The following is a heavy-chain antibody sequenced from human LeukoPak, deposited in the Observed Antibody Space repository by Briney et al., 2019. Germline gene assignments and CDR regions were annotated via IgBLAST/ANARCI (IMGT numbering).Heavy chain of an antibody. CDR1: GYTFTSYD. CDR2: MNPNSGNT. V-gene: IGHV1-8*01. J-gene: IGHJ4*02. D-gene: IGHD3-22*01. Sequence: ASVKASCKASGYTFTSYDINWVRQATGQGLEWMGWMNPNSGNTGYAQKFQGRVTMTRNTSISTAYMELSSLRSEDTAVYYCERVAWSSGYYGYWGQGTLVTVSS. CDR3: ERVAWSSGYYGY.